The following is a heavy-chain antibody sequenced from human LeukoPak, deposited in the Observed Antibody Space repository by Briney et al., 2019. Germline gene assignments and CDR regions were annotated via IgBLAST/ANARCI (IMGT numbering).Heavy chain of an antibody. D-gene: IGHD4-17*01. CDR2: IYDSGST. J-gene: IGHJ3*01. CDR3: ARSYGDYITGAYAFDV. V-gene: IGHV4-59*08. Sequence: PSETLSLTCTVSGGSISNNYWSWIRKPPEKGLEWIGYIYDSGSTNYNPSLKRRLTISVDTSKNQFSLKLSSVTAADSAVYYCARSYGDYITGAYAFDVWGQGTMVTVSS. CDR1: GGSISNNY.